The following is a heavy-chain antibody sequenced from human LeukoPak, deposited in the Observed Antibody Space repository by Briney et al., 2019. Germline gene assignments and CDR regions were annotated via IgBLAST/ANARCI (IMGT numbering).Heavy chain of an antibody. CDR1: GGSFSGYY. D-gene: IGHD3-10*01. Sequence: SETLSLTCAVYGGSFSGYYWSWIRQPPGKGLEWIGEINHSGSTNYNPSLKSRVTISVDTSKNQFSLKLSSVTAADTAVYYCARHRGYWFDPWGQGTLVTVSP. J-gene: IGHJ5*02. V-gene: IGHV4-34*01. CDR3: ARHRGYWFDP. CDR2: INHSGST.